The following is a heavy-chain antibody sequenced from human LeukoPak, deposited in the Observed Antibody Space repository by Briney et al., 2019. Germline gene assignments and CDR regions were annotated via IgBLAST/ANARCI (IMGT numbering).Heavy chain of an antibody. J-gene: IGHJ4*02. D-gene: IGHD1-26*01. Sequence: ASVKVSCKASGYTFTSYDINWVRQAPGQGLEWMGWMSPHRRDTGYAQKFQGRVTMTSDTSISTAYMELSSLRSEDTAVYYRARGRWEVPSDYWGQGTLVAVSS. V-gene: IGHV1-8*01. CDR2: MSPHRRDT. CDR1: GYTFTSYD. CDR3: ARGRWEVPSDY.